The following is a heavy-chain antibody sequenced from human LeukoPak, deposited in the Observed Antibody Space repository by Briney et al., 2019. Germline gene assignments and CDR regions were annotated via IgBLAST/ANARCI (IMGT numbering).Heavy chain of an antibody. CDR3: VRDKASEYFFDY. CDR2: IKHDGSEK. V-gene: IGHV3-7*03. D-gene: IGHD3-10*01. CDR1: GFTFSDYG. Sequence: PGGSLRLSCAASGFTFSDYGIHWVRQAPGKGLEWVANIKHDGSEKYYVDSVKGRFTISRDNAKNSMFLQLNSLRAEDTAVYYCVRDKASEYFFDYWGQGILVTVSS. J-gene: IGHJ4*02.